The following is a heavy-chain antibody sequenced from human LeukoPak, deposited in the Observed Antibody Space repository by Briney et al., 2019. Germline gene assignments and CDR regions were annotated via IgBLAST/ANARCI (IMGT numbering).Heavy chain of an antibody. CDR3: ARAPTISGYYENWFDP. Sequence: PSETLSLTCTVSGGSISSYYWSWIRQPAGKGLEWIGRIYTSGSTNYNPSLKSRVTISVDTSKNQFSLKLSSVTAADTAVYYCARAPTISGYYENWFDPWGPGNPGRRLL. J-gene: IGHJ5*02. V-gene: IGHV4-4*07. D-gene: IGHD3-22*01. CDR1: GGSISSYY. CDR2: IYTSGST.